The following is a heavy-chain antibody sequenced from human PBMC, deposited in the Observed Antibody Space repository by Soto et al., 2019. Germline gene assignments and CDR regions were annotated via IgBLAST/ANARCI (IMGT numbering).Heavy chain of an antibody. J-gene: IGHJ5*02. CDR2: ISGSGGST. D-gene: IGHD3-10*01. V-gene: IGHV3-23*01. Sequence: EVQLLESGGGLVQPGGSLRLSCAASGFTFSSYAMSWVRQAPGKGLEWVSAISGSGGSTYHADSVKGRFTISRDNSKNTLYLQMNSLRAEDTAVYYCAKDLIYGSGSYYWFDPWGQGTLVTVSS. CDR3: AKDLIYGSGSYYWFDP. CDR1: GFTFSSYA.